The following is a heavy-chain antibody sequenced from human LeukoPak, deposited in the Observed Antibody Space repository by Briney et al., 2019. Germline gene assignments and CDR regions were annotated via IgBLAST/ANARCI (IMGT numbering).Heavy chain of an antibody. CDR1: GFTFGGYA. CDR3: AKDMGYDFWSGYYGGWSYFAY. CDR2: ISGSDGST. D-gene: IGHD3-3*01. J-gene: IGHJ4*02. V-gene: IGHV3-23*01. Sequence: GGSLRLSCAASGFTFGGYAMNWVRQAPGKGLEWVSVISGSDGSTYYADSVKGRFTISRDNSKNTLYLQMNSLRAEDTAVYYCAKDMGYDFWSGYYGGWSYFAYWGQGTLVTVSS.